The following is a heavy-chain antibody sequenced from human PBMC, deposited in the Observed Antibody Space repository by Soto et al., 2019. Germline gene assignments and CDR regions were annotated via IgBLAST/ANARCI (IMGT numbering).Heavy chain of an antibody. CDR2: INVYNGDR. J-gene: IGHJ5*02. CDR1: GYIFTKYG. D-gene: IGHD2-21*02. V-gene: IGHV1-18*01. CDR3: ARLQLGGDRMLNWFDP. Sequence: QVKVVQSGPELKKPGASVKVSCKAQGYIFTKYGIGWVRQAPGHGLEWMGLINVYNGDRKVAQKFQDRVSMTTDTATETAYMELKSLRSGDTAVYYCARLQLGGDRMLNWFDPWGQGTLVTVSS.